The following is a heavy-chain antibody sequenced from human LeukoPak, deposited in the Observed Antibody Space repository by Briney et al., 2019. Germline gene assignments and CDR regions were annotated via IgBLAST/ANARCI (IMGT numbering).Heavy chain of an antibody. Sequence: SETLSLTCTVSGGSISSYYWSWIRQPPGKGLEWIGYIYYSGSTNYNPSLKSRVTISVDTSKNQFSLKLSSVTAADTVVYYCARGDSGSFDYWGQGTLVTVSS. D-gene: IGHD5-12*01. J-gene: IGHJ4*02. CDR2: IYYSGST. CDR1: GGSISSYY. V-gene: IGHV4-59*12. CDR3: ARGDSGSFDY.